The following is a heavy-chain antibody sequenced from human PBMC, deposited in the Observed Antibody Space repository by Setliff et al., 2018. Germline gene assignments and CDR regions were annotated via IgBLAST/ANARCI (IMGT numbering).Heavy chain of an antibody. D-gene: IGHD2-8*01. CDR1: GFVFGTYG. CDR2: VRFDGSYK. J-gene: IGHJ4*02. Sequence: PGESLKISCAAPGFVFGTYGMHWVRQAPGKGLDWVASVRFDGSYKVYADSVKGRFTISRDNSENTLFLQMTSLRPEDTGIYYCAKVKKPLIRGSGFDYWGRGTLVAVSS. V-gene: IGHV3-30*02. CDR3: AKVKKPLIRGSGFDY.